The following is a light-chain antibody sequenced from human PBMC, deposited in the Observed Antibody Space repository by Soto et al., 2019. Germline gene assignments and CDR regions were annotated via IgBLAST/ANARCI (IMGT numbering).Light chain of an antibody. V-gene: IGKV4-1*01. J-gene: IGKJ2*01. CDR3: QQYYSAPPYT. CDR2: WAS. Sequence: DIVMTQSPDSLAVSLGERATINCKSRQSVLYSSNNKNYLAWYQQKPGQPPRLLIYWASTRESGVPDRFSGSGSGTDFTLTIRSLQAEDVAVYYCQQYYSAPPYTFGQGTKLEIK. CDR1: QSVLYSSNNKNY.